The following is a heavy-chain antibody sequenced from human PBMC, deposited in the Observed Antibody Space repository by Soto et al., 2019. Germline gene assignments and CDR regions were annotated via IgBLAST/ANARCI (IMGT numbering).Heavy chain of an antibody. J-gene: IGHJ6*02. CDR2: VSAYDGNT. Sequence: QVQLVQSGAEVKKPGASVKVSCKASGYTFTSYGISWVRQAPGQGLEWMGWVSAYDGNTNYAQKLQGRVTMTTDTSTSTAYMELRCLRSDDTAVYYCARDIEGREGYSYGYNAYYYYGMDVWGQGTTVTVSS. D-gene: IGHD5-18*01. CDR3: ARDIEGREGYSYGYNAYYYYGMDV. V-gene: IGHV1-18*01. CDR1: GYTFTSYG.